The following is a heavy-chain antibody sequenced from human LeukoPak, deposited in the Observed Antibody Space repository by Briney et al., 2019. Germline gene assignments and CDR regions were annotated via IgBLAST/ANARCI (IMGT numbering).Heavy chain of an antibody. V-gene: IGHV3-11*04. CDR2: ISNSGITI. CDR3: ARAQWESDSRGYLY. J-gene: IGHJ4*02. D-gene: IGHD3-22*01. Sequence: GGSLRLSCAASGFTFNDYYMTWIRQAPGKGLEWVSYISNSGITINYADSVKGRFTISRDNAKNSLYLQMNSLRAEDTAVYYCARAQWESDSRGYLYWGQGILVTVSS. CDR1: GFTFNDYY.